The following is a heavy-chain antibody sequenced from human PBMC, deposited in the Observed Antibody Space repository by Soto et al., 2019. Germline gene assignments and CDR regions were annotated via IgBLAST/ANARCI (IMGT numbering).Heavy chain of an antibody. J-gene: IGHJ4*02. CDR1: GFTFNSYS. D-gene: IGHD2-2*01. V-gene: IGHV3-48*04. CDR3: AREVVVSRGASYFGY. CDR2: ISSISTTK. Sequence: PGGSLRLSCAASGFTFNSYSMNWVRQAPGKGLEWVSYISSISTTKYYTDSVKGRFTISRDNTKNSLYLQMNSLRAEDTAIYYCAREVVVSRGASYFGYWGPGTLVTVSS.